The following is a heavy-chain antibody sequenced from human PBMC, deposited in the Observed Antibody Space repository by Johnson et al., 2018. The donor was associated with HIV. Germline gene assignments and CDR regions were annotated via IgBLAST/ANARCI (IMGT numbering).Heavy chain of an antibody. CDR1: GFTFDDHG. CDR2: ISYDGSNK. J-gene: IGHJ3*02. D-gene: IGHD5-24*01. Sequence: QVQLVESGGGVVRPGGSLRLSCAASGFTFDDHGMNWVRQPPGKGLEWVAVISYDGSNKYYADSVKGRFTISRDNSKNTLYLQMNSLRAEDTAVYYCAREGGDGYSPSAFDIWGQGTMVTVSS. V-gene: IGHV3-30*03. CDR3: AREGGDGYSPSAFDI.